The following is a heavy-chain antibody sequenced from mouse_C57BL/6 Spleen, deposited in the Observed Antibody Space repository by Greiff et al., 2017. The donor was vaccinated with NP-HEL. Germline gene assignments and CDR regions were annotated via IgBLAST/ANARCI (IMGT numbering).Heavy chain of an antibody. CDR2: INPSSGYT. Sequence: QVQLQQSGAELARPGASVKMSCKASGYTFTSYTMHWVKQRPGQGLEWIVYINPSSGYTKYNQKFQDKATLTADKSSSTAYMQLSSLTSEDSAVYYCARYLHYYGSSNYAMDYWGQGTSVTVSS. D-gene: IGHD1-1*01. CDR3: ARYLHYYGSSNYAMDY. J-gene: IGHJ4*01. V-gene: IGHV1-4*01. CDR1: GYTFTSYT.